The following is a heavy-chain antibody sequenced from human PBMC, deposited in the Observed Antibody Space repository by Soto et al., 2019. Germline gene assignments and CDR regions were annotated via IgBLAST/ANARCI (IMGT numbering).Heavy chain of an antibody. CDR1: GFTFSSFA. V-gene: IGHV3-23*01. CDR3: ANVRG. CDR2: SSGTGVNT. J-gene: IGHJ4*02. Sequence: EVQLLEPGEGLVQPGGSLSLSCAGSGFTFSSFAMNWVRQAPGKGLEWVSASSGTGVNTYYADSVRGRFTVSRDNSKNTMFLQMNSLRAEDTAVYYCANVRGWGQGTLVTVSP. D-gene: IGHD2-8*01.